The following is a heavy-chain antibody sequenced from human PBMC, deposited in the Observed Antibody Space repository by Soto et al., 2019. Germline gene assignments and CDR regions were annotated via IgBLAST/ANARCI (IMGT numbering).Heavy chain of an antibody. CDR3: STDPNGDYIGAFDN. Sequence: EVQLLESGGRLVPPGGSLRLSCAGSRFSFSNYAMTWARQAPGEGLEWVSSITGSGGGTTYAGTVKGRFTISRDNSNNILYLQMDSLRADDTAVYYCSTDPNGDYIGAFDNWGQGTMVTVSS. D-gene: IGHD4-17*01. V-gene: IGHV3-23*01. CDR2: ITGSGGGT. CDR1: RFSFSNYA. J-gene: IGHJ3*02.